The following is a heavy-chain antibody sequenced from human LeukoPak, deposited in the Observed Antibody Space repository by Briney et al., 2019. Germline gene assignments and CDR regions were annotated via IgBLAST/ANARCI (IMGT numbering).Heavy chain of an antibody. V-gene: IGHV3-21*01. D-gene: IGHD4-17*01. CDR2: ISSTSSYI. Sequence: GGSLRVSCAASGFTFSIYSMNWVRQAPGNGLEWVSSISSTSSYIYYADSVKGRFTISRDNAKNSLYLQMNGLRAEDTAVYFCAREPTYGDPAYWGQGTLVTVSS. CDR3: AREPTYGDPAY. J-gene: IGHJ4*02. CDR1: GFTFSIYS.